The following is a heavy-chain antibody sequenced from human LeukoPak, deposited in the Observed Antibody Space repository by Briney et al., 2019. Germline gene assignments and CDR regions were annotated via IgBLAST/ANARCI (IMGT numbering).Heavy chain of an antibody. CDR3: ATIVVVITFDY. V-gene: IGHV3-23*01. D-gene: IGHD3-22*01. Sequence: GSLRLSCAASGFTFSSYAMSWVRQAPGKGLEWVSAISGSGGSTYYADSVKGRFTISRDNSKNTLYLQTNSLRAEDTAVYYCATIVVVITFDYWGQGALVTVSS. J-gene: IGHJ4*02. CDR2: ISGSGGST. CDR1: GFTFSSYA.